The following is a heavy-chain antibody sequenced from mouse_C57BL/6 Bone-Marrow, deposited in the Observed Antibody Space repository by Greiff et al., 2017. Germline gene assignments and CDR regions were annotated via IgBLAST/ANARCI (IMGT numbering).Heavy chain of an antibody. Sequence: EVQLVESGGDLVKPGGSLKLSCAASGLTFSSYGMSWVRQTPDKRLEWVATISSGGSYTYYPDSVKGRFTISRDNAKNTLYLQMSSLKSEDTAMYYCARRDYWFAYWGQGTLVTVSA. J-gene: IGHJ3*01. D-gene: IGHD2-4*01. CDR3: ARRDYWFAY. CDR2: ISSGGSYT. V-gene: IGHV5-6*01. CDR1: GLTFSSYG.